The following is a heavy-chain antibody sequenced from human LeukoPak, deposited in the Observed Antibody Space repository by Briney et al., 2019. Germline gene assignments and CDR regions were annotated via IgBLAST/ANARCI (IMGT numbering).Heavy chain of an antibody. CDR2: IYTSGST. J-gene: IGHJ3*02. D-gene: IGHD3-3*01. V-gene: IGHV4-4*07. Sequence: KPSETLSLTCTVSGGSISSYYWSWIRQPAGKGLEWIGRIYTSGSTNYNPSLKSRVTMSVDTSKNQFPLKLSSVTAADTAVYYCAREHADFWSGYPDAFDIWGQGTMVTVSS. CDR3: AREHADFWSGYPDAFDI. CDR1: GGSISSYY.